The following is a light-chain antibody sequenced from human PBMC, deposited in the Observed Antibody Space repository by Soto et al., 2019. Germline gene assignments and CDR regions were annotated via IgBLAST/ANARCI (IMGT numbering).Light chain of an antibody. J-gene: IGLJ1*01. Sequence: QSALAQPRSVSGSPGQSVTISCTGTSSDVGAYNAVSWYQQNPGKAPKFMIYDVTKRPSGVPDRFSGSKSGNTASLTISGLQAEDEADYYCSAYTVSRTYVFGTGTKVTVL. CDR1: SSDVGAYNA. V-gene: IGLV2-11*01. CDR2: DVT. CDR3: SAYTVSRTYV.